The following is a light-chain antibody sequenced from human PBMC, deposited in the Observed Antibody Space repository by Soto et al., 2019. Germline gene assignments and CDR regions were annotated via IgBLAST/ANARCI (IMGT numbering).Light chain of an antibody. CDR3: QQSSSTPFLGT. V-gene: IGKV1-39*01. Sequence: DIQMTQSPSSLSASVGDRVTITCRASQSISNYLNWYHQKPGKAPKLLIYGASSLQSGVPSRFSGSGSETDFTLTITSLQPEDFATYYCQQSSSTPFLGTFGQGTRLEIK. J-gene: IGKJ5*01. CDR2: GAS. CDR1: QSISNY.